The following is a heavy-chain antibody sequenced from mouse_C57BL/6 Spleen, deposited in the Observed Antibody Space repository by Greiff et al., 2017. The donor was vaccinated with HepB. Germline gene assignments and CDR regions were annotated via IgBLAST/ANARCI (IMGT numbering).Heavy chain of an antibody. CDR1: GYTFTNYW. CDR2: IYPGGGYT. Sequence: QVHVKQSGAELVRPGTSVKMSCKASGYTFTNYWIGWAKQRPGHGLEWIGDIYPGGGYTNYNEKFKGKATLTADKSSSTAYMQFSSLTSEDSAIYYCARGYDYDEGAMDYWGQGTSVTVSS. CDR3: ARGYDYDEGAMDY. V-gene: IGHV1-63*01. J-gene: IGHJ4*01. D-gene: IGHD2-4*01.